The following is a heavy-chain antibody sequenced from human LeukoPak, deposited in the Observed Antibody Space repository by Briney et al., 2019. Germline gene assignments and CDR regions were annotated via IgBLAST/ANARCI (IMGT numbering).Heavy chain of an antibody. CDR3: ARARSTGTVTTNNWFDP. J-gene: IGHJ5*02. CDR2: ISAYNGNT. Sequence: GASVKVACKASGYTFTSYGISWVRQAPGQGLEWMGWISAYNGNTNYAQKLQGRATMTTDTSTSTAYMELRSLRSDDTAVYYCARARSTGTVTTNNWFDPWGQGTLVTVSS. CDR1: GYTFTSYG. V-gene: IGHV1-18*01. D-gene: IGHD4-11*01.